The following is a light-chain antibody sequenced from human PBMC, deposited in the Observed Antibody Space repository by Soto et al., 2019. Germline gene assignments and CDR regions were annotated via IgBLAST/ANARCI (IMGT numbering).Light chain of an antibody. V-gene: IGLV1-47*01. Sequence: QLVLTQPPSASGTPGQRVTISCSGGSYNIGKNLVYWYQQRPGTAPKLLIFKNNARPSGVPDRFSGSNSGSSASLAISGLRSEDEADYFCAAWDDSLSAWVFGGGTKVTVL. J-gene: IGLJ3*02. CDR1: SYNIGKNL. CDR2: KNN. CDR3: AAWDDSLSAWV.